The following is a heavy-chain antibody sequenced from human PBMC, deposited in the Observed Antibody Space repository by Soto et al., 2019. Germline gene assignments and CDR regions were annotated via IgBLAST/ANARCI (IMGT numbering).Heavy chain of an antibody. CDR3: AKAYFVWSSEQPYYFDY. CDR2: ISGSGGRS. CDR1: GFTFSNYA. D-gene: IGHD3-16*01. V-gene: IGHV3-23*01. J-gene: IGHJ4*02. Sequence: EVQLLDSGGGLVQPGGSLRLSCAASGFTFSNYAMTWVRQVPGKGLEWVSGISGSGGRSYYADSVKGRFTISRDNSKSRLYLQMNSLKAEDTAVYYCAKAYFVWSSEQPYYFDYWGQGTLVTVSS.